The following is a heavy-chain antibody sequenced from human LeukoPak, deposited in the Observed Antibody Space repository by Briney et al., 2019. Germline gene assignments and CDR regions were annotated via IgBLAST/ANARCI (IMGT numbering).Heavy chain of an antibody. V-gene: IGHV1-2*02. Sequence: ASVKVSCKASGYTFTGYYMHWVRQAPGQGLEWMGWINPNSGGTNYAQKFQGRVTMTTDTSTSTAYMELRSLRSDDTAVYYCARVTVTTILYYFDYWGQGTLVTVSS. CDR3: ARVTVTTILYYFDY. CDR1: GYTFTGYY. D-gene: IGHD4-17*01. CDR2: INPNSGGT. J-gene: IGHJ4*02.